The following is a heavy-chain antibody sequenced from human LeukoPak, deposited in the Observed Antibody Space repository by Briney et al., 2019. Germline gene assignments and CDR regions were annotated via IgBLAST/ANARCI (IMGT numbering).Heavy chain of an antibody. CDR1: GYTFTNYG. Sequence: ASLKVSCKASGYTFTNYGMHWVRQAPGQGLEWMGWINPNSGGTNYAQKFQGRVTMTRDTSISTAYMELSRLRSDDTAVYYCARWFGDYGGSFYYYYMDVWGKGTTVPVSS. D-gene: IGHD4-23*01. V-gene: IGHV1-2*02. J-gene: IGHJ6*03. CDR3: ARWFGDYGGSFYYYYMDV. CDR2: INPNSGGT.